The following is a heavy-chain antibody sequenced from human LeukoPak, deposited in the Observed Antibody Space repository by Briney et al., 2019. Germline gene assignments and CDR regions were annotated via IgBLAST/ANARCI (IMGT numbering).Heavy chain of an antibody. D-gene: IGHD2-21*02. CDR2: IYYSGST. CDR3: ARRGYCGGDCQPYAFDI. CDR1: GGSISSSSYY. V-gene: IGHV4-39*01. J-gene: IGHJ3*02. Sequence: SETLSLTCTVSGGSISSSSYYWGWIRQPPGKGLEWIGSIYYSGSTYYNPSLKSRVTIAVDTSKNQFSLKLSSVTAADTAVYYCARRGYCGGDCQPYAFDIWGQGTMVTVSS.